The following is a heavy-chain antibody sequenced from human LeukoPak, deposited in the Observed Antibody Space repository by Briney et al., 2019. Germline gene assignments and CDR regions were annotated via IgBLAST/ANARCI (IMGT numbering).Heavy chain of an antibody. D-gene: IGHD2-2*02. CDR3: AEASVAIPQYCNS. CDR1: GFTFGNYA. Sequence: PGGSLRLSREASGFTFGNYAMNWVRQAPGKGLEWVSTISGTGSSTYYADSAKGRFTISRDNSKDTLFLQLNSLTAADTAMYFCAEASVAIPQYCNSWGQGTLVTVSS. V-gene: IGHV3-23*01. CDR2: ISGTGSST. J-gene: IGHJ5*02.